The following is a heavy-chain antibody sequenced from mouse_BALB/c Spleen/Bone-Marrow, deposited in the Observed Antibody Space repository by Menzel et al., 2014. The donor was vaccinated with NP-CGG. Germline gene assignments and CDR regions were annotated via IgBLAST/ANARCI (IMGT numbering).Heavy chain of an antibody. CDR3: ARGYDYGFAY. V-gene: IGHV5-17*02. CDR1: GFTFSSFG. D-gene: IGHD2-4*01. Sequence: VQVVESGGGLVQPGGSRKLSCAASGFTFSSFGVHWVRQAPEKGLEWVAYISSGSSTIYYADTVKGRFTISRDNPKNTLFLQMTSLRSEDTAMYYCARGYDYGFAYWGQGTLVTVSA. CDR2: ISSGSSTI. J-gene: IGHJ3*01.